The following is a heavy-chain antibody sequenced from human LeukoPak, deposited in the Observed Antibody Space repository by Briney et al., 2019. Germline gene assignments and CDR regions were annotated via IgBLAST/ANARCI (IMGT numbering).Heavy chain of an antibody. V-gene: IGHV5-51*01. D-gene: IGHD5-18*01. Sequence: KDGESLKISCKGSGYSFTSYWIGWVRQMPGKGLEWMGIIYPGDSDTRYSLSFQGQVTISADKSISTAYLQWSSLKASDTAMYYCARQTVDTAMVNDYWGQGTLVTVSS. CDR3: ARQTVDTAMVNDY. CDR2: IYPGDSDT. CDR1: GYSFTSYW. J-gene: IGHJ4*02.